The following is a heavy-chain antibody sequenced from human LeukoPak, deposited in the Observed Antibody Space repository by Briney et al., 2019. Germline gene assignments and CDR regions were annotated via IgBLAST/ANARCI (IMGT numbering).Heavy chain of an antibody. CDR2: IKQDGSEK. Sequence: PGGSLRLSCAASGFTFNGYWMSWVRQAPGKGLEWVANIKQDGSEKYYVDSVKGRFTISRDNAKNSLYLQMNSLRIEDTAVFYCAREDSSGYFSVGYWGQGTLVSVSS. CDR3: AREDSSGYFSVGY. J-gene: IGHJ4*02. D-gene: IGHD3-22*01. V-gene: IGHV3-7*01. CDR1: GFTFNGYW.